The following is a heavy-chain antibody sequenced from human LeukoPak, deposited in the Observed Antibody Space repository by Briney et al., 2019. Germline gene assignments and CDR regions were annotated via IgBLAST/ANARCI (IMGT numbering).Heavy chain of an antibody. V-gene: IGHV3-48*04. Sequence: QPGGPLRLSCAPPGFTFGSYSMNWVRQAPGKGLEWVSYISSSSSTIYYADSVKGRFTISRDNAKNSLYLQMNSLRAEDTAVYYCASGSYCSSTSCYPIWGQGTLVTVSS. CDR3: ASGSYCSSTSCYPI. CDR1: GFTFGSYS. D-gene: IGHD2-2*01. J-gene: IGHJ4*02. CDR2: ISSSSSTI.